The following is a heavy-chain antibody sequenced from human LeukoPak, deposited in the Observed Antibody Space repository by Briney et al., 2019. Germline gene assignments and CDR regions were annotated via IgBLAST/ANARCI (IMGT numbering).Heavy chain of an antibody. CDR1: GGSISSYY. J-gene: IGHJ4*02. Sequence: PSETLSLTCTVSGGSISSYYWSWIRQPPGKGLEWIGYIYYSGSTNYNPSLKSRVTISVDTSKNQFSLNLSSVTAADTAVYYCARLTSREYGGRFDYWGQGTLVTVSS. V-gene: IGHV4-59*08. CDR3: ARLTSREYGGRFDY. CDR2: IYYSGST. D-gene: IGHD5-12*01.